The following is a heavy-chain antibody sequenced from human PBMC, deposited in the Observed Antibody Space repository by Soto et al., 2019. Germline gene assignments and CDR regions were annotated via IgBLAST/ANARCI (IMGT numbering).Heavy chain of an antibody. Sequence: EVQLVETGGDLIQPGGSLRLSCAASGFTVSSDSMTWVRQAPGKGLEWISIIYSDNNTDYADSVKGRFSISRDTSKNILYHQMNSLSAEDTAEYYCARHYSAMGVWGQGTTVTVSS. V-gene: IGHV3-53*02. CDR2: IYSDNNT. J-gene: IGHJ6*02. CDR3: ARHYSAMGV. CDR1: GFTVSSDS.